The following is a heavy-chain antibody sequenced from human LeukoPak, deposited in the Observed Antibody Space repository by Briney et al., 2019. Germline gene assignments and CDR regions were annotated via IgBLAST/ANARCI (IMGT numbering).Heavy chain of an antibody. V-gene: IGHV1-69*05. CDR3: ASAQIAARPYYFDY. Sequence: GASVNVSCKASGGTFSSYAISWVRQAPGQGLEWMGRVIPIFGTANYAQKFQGRVTITTDESTSTAYMELSSQRSEDTAVYYCASAQIAARPYYFDYWGQGTLVTVSS. D-gene: IGHD6-6*01. CDR2: VIPIFGTA. CDR1: GGTFSSYA. J-gene: IGHJ4*02.